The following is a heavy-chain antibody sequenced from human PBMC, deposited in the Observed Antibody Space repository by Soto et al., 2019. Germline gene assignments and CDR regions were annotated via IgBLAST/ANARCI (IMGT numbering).Heavy chain of an antibody. Sequence: ASVKVSCKASGYTFTSYAMHWVRQAPGQRLEWMGWINAGNGNTKYSQKFQGRVTITRDTSASTAYMELSSLRSEDTAVYYCARVGKVVGALDYWGQGTLVTVSS. D-gene: IGHD1-26*01. CDR2: INAGNGNT. CDR1: GYTFTSYA. CDR3: ARVGKVVGALDY. J-gene: IGHJ4*02. V-gene: IGHV1-3*01.